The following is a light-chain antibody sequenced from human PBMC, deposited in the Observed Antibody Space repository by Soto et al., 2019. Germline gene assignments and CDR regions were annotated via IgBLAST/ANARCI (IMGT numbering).Light chain of an antibody. V-gene: IGKV3-20*01. Sequence: EIVLTQSPGTLSLSPGERATLSCRASQSVSSSYLAWYQQKPGQAPRLLIYGASSRATGIPDRFSGSGSGTDFTLTISRLEPEDFAVYYCQQYGSSHGAFGGGTKVDIK. CDR3: QQYGSSHGA. CDR2: GAS. J-gene: IGKJ4*01. CDR1: QSVSSSY.